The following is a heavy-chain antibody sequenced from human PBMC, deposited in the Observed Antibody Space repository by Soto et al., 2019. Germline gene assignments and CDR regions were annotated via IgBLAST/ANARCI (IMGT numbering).Heavy chain of an antibody. J-gene: IGHJ5*02. Sequence: SVKVSCKASGGTFSSYTISWVRQAPGQGLEWMGRIIPILGIANYAQKFQGRVTITADKSTSTAYMELSSLRSEDTAVYYCARGLTAAAGPYWFDPWGQGILVTVSS. V-gene: IGHV1-69*02. CDR2: IIPILGIA. D-gene: IGHD6-13*01. CDR1: GGTFSSYT. CDR3: ARGLTAAAGPYWFDP.